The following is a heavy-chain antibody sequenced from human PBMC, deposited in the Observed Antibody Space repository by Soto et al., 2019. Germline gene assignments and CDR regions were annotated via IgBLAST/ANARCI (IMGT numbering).Heavy chain of an antibody. V-gene: IGHV1-18*01. Sequence: ASVKVSCKASGYTFTNFGISWVRQAPGQGLEWMGWISGYNGKTNYAQKFQGRVTMTTDTSTSTTYMELRSLRSDDTAVYYCARDGTTVTTFSFDPWGQGTLVTVSS. D-gene: IGHD4-17*01. J-gene: IGHJ5*02. CDR3: ARDGTTVTTFSFDP. CDR1: GYTFTNFG. CDR2: ISGYNGKT.